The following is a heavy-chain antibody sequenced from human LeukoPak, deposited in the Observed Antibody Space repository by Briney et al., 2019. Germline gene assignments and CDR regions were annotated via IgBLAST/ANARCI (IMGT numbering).Heavy chain of an antibody. V-gene: IGHV4-31*03. D-gene: IGHD4-23*01. CDR1: GASISRGGYC. Sequence: SQTLSLTCTVSGASISRGGYCSRWLRQHPGKGLDWIAYIYYSGSTYYHPSLNSRFTISVDTSKNQFSLKLSSVTAADTAVYYCAREVKVKDYYMDVWGKGTTVTVSS. J-gene: IGHJ6*03. CDR3: AREVKVKDYYMDV. CDR2: IYYSGST.